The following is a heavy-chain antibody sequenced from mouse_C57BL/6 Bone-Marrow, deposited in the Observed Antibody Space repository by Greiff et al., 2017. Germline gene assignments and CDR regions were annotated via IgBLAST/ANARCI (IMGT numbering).Heavy chain of an antibody. CDR2: ISDGGSYT. CDR1: GFTFSSYA. J-gene: IGHJ4*01. V-gene: IGHV5-4*01. Sequence: EVQLVESGGGLVKPGGSLKLSCAASGFTFSSYAMSWVRQTPEKRLEWVATISDGGSYTYYPDNVKGRFTISRDNSKNNLYLQMGHLKSEDTALYYCARAPDGYYDAMDYWGQGTSVTVSS. CDR3: ARAPDGYYDAMDY. D-gene: IGHD2-3*01.